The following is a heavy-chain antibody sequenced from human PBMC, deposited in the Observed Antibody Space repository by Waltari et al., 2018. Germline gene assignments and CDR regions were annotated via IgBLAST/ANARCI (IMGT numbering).Heavy chain of an antibody. V-gene: IGHV4-30-2*01. D-gene: IGHD2-15*01. J-gene: IGHJ6*03. Sequence: QLQLQESGSGLVKPSQTLSLTCAVSGGSISSGGYSWSWIRQPPGKGLEWIGYIYHSGSTYYTPSRKGRVTISVDRSKNQFSLKLSSVTAADTAVYYCARRIVVVVAATLSAYMDVWGKGTTVTVSS. CDR1: GGSISSGGYS. CDR2: IYHSGST. CDR3: ARRIVVVVAATLSAYMDV.